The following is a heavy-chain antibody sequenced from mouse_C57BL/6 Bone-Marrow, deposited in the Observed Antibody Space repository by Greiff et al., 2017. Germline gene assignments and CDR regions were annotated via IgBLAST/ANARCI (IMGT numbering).Heavy chain of an antibody. J-gene: IGHJ1*03. CDR3: ASPFLYYGSSYWYFDV. CDR1: GFNIKDDY. V-gene: IGHV14-4*01. D-gene: IGHD1-1*01. Sequence: VQLQQSGAELVRPGASVKLSCTASGFNIKDDYMHWVKQRPEQGLEWIGWIDPETGDTDYASKFQGKATITADTSSNTAYLQLSSLTSKDSAVYYCASPFLYYGSSYWYFDVWCTGTTVTVSS. CDR2: IDPETGDT.